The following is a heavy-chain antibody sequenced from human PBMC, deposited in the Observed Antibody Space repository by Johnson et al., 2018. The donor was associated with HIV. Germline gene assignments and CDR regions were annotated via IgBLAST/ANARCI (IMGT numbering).Heavy chain of an antibody. D-gene: IGHD3-22*01. CDR1: GFTFSDYY. Sequence: VQLVESGGCLVKPGGSLRLSCAASGFTFSDYYMSWIRQAPGKGLEWVANIKQDGSEMYYVDSVKGRFTISRDNAKNSLYLQMNSLRAEDTAVYYCARGDYYDSSGYHDAFDIWGQGTLVTVSS. J-gene: IGHJ3*02. CDR2: IKQDGSEM. CDR3: ARGDYYDSSGYHDAFDI. V-gene: IGHV3-7*01.